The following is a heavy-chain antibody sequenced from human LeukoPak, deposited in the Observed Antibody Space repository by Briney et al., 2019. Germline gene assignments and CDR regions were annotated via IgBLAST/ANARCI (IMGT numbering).Heavy chain of an antibody. J-gene: IGHJ4*02. V-gene: IGHV3-7*04. CDR2: ITLDGSDS. CDR3: TTENWYVFEN. CDR1: GFTFSSYA. D-gene: IGHD1-1*01. Sequence: GGSLRLSCAASGFTFSSYAMSWVRQAPGKGLEWVATITLDGSDSYYVDSVKGRFTVSRDNAKNSLCLQMNSLRAEDTAVFYCTTENWYVFENWGQGSLVTVSS.